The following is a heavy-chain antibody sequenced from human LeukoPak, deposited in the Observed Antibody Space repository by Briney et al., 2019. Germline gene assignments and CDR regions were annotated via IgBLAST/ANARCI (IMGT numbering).Heavy chain of an antibody. J-gene: IGHJ4*02. D-gene: IGHD3-22*01. CDR3: ARGSYYYDSSGYYLDY. CDR1: GGSINSGGFY. CDR2: IYYSGST. Sequence: SETLSLTCTVSGGSINSGGFYWSWIRQHPGKGLEWIGYIYYSGSTYYNPSLKSRVTISVNTSKNQFSLKLTSVTAADTAVYYCARGSYYYDSSGYYLDYWGQGTLVTVSS. V-gene: IGHV4-31*03.